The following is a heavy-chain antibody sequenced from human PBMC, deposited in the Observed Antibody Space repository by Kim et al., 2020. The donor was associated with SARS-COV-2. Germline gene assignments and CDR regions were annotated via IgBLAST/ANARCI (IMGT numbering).Heavy chain of an antibody. Sequence: GGSLRLSCAASGFTFDDYAMHWVRQAPGKGLEWVSLISWDGGSTYYADSVKGRFTISRDNSKNSLYLQMNSLRAEDTALYYCAKDEAVAGTAGAFDIWGQGTMVTVSS. CDR3: AKDEAVAGTAGAFDI. V-gene: IGHV3-43D*03. CDR1: GFTFDDYA. CDR2: ISWDGGST. J-gene: IGHJ3*02. D-gene: IGHD6-19*01.